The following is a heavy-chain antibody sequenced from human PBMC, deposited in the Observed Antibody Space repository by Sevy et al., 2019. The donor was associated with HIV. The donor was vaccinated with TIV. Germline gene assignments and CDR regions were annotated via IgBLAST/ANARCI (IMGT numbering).Heavy chain of an antibody. CDR1: GFTVSSNY. V-gene: IGHV3-53*01. D-gene: IGHD3-22*01. J-gene: IGHJ6*02. CDR3: ARKSAHSSGHFDYYYGMDV. CDR2: IYSDGST. Sequence: GGSLRLSCAASGFTVSSNYMSWVRQAPGKGLEWVSVIYSDGSTYYADSVKGRFTISRDNSKNTLYLQMNSLRAEDTAVYYCARKSAHSSGHFDYYYGMDVWGQGTTVTVSS.